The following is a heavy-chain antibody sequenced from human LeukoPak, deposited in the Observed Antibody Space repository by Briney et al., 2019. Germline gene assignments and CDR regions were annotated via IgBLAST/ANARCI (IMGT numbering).Heavy chain of an antibody. Sequence: HAGGSLRLSCAASGFTFSSYWMSWVRQAPGKGLEWVANIKQDGSEKYYVDSVKGRFTISRDNAKNSLYLQMNSLRAEDTAVYYCASSGIVVALPPGYWGQGTLVTVSS. J-gene: IGHJ4*02. CDR1: GFTFSSYW. CDR2: IKQDGSEK. V-gene: IGHV3-7*01. D-gene: IGHD3-22*01. CDR3: ASSGIVVALPPGY.